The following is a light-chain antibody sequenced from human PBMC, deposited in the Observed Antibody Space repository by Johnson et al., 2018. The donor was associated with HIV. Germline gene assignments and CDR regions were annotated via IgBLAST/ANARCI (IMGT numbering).Light chain of an antibody. CDR3: GTWDSSLSAYV. CDR2: EDN. J-gene: IGLJ1*01. Sequence: QSVLTQPPSVSAAPGQRVTISCSGGRSNIGNNYVSWYQQFPGAAPKLLIYEDNKRPSGIPARFSGSKSGPTATLGITGLQTGDEADYYCGTWDSSLSAYVFGTGTKVTVL. CDR1: RSNIGNNY. V-gene: IGLV1-51*02.